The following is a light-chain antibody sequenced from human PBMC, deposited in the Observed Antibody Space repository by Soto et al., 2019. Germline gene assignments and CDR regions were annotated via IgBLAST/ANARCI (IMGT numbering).Light chain of an antibody. CDR2: GAS. CDR1: QSVSNN. V-gene: IGKV3-15*01. CDR3: QQYNSWVFT. J-gene: IGKJ3*01. Sequence: EIVMTQSPATLSVSPGERATLSCRASQSVSNNLAWYQQKPGQAPRLLIYGASTSATGIPARFSGRGSGTEVTLTIRSLKSDDFAVDYCQQYNSWVFTFGPGTKVDIK.